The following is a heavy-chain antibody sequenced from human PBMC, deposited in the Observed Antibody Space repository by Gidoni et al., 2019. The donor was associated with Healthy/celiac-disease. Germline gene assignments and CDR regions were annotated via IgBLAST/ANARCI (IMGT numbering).Heavy chain of an antibody. D-gene: IGHD3-10*01. V-gene: IGHV4-59*01. CDR2: IYYSGST. J-gene: IGHJ4*02. CDR1: GGSISSYY. CDR3: ASIEAGNMVRGVIQFDY. Sequence: QVQLQESGPGLVKPSETLSLTCPVSGGSISSYYWSWIRQPPGQGLEWIGYIYYSGSTNYNPSLKSRVTISVDTSKNQFSLKLSSVTAADTAVYYCASIEAGNMVRGVIQFDYWGQGTLVTVSS.